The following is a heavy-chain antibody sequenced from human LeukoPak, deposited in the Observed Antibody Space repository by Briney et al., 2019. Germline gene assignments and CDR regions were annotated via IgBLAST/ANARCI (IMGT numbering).Heavy chain of an antibody. CDR3: ARVLNRRVPAASLDP. D-gene: IGHD2-2*01. J-gene: IGHJ5*02. CDR1: GGSISSSSYY. CDR2: IYYSGST. V-gene: IGHV4-39*07. Sequence: SETLSLTCTVSGGSISSSSYYWGWIRQPPGKGLEWIGSIYYSGSTYYNPSLKSRVTISVDTSKNQFSLKLSSVTAADTAVYYCARVLNRRVPAASLDPWGQGTLVTVSS.